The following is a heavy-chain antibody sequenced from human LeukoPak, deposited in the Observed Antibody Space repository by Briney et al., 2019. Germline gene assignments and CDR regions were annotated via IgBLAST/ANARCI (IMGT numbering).Heavy chain of an antibody. V-gene: IGHV3-74*01. J-gene: IGHJ5*02. CDR1: GFTFSSYW. CDR3: ARVGGSFHWFDP. CDR2: INSDGSST. Sequence: PGGSLRLSCAASGFTFSSYWMHWVRQAPGKGLVWVSRINSDGSSTSYADSVKGRFTISRDNAKNTLYLQMSSLRAEDTAVYYCARVGGSFHWFDPWSQGTLVTVSS. D-gene: IGHD1-26*01.